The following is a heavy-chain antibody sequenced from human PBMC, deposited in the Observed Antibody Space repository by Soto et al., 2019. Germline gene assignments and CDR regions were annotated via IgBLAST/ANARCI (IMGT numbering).Heavy chain of an antibody. CDR1: GASISSYY. D-gene: IGHD3-16*01. CDR3: AREGYYPMAKDAFDI. Sequence: SETLSLTCSVSGASISSYYYTWIRQTPGKVLEWIGYIYYSGSTNYNPSLKSRVTISVDTSKNQFSLKLSSVTAADTAVYYCAREGYYPMAKDAFDIWGQGTMVTVS. V-gene: IGHV4-59*01. CDR2: IYYSGST. J-gene: IGHJ3*02.